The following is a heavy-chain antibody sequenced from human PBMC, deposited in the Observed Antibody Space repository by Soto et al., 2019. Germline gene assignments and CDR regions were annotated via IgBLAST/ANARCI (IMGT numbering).Heavy chain of an antibody. CDR2: IYYSGST. J-gene: IGHJ6*02. D-gene: IGHD3-3*01. CDR1: GGSISSSSYY. CDR3: ARHGVRRYYDFWSGSKNSYYYYGMDV. V-gene: IGHV4-39*01. Sequence: SETLSLTCTVSGGSISSSSYYWGWIRQPPGKGLEWIGSIYYSGSTYYNPSLKSRVTISVDTSKNQFSLKLSSVTAADTAVYYCARHGVRRYYDFWSGSKNSYYYYGMDVWGQGTTVTVSS.